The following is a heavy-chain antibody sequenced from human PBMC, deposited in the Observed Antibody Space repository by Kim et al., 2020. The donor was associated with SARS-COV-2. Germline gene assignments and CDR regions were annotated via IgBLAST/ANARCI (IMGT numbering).Heavy chain of an antibody. D-gene: IGHD3-10*01. Sequence: AQKFQGRVTITADKSTSTAYMELSSLRSEDTAVYYCARDHEYGSGSYYNYWGQGTLVTVSS. J-gene: IGHJ4*02. CDR3: ARDHEYGSGSYYNY. V-gene: IGHV1-69*04.